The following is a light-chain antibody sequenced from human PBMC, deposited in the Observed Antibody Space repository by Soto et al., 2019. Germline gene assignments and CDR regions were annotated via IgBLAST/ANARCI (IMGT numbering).Light chain of an antibody. V-gene: IGKV3-15*01. J-gene: IGKJ2*01. CDR1: QRVSSN. CDR3: QQYNNCPS. CDR2: GAS. Sequence: EIVMTQAPATLSVSTGERATLSCRASQRVSSNLAWYQQKPGQDPMLLIYGASTRATGIPARFSGSGSGTEFTLTISSLQSEDFAVYYCQQYNNCPSFGQGTKLEIK.